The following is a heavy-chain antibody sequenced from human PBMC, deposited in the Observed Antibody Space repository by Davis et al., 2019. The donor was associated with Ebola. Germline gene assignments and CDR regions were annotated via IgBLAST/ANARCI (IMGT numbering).Heavy chain of an antibody. D-gene: IGHD6-13*01. CDR1: GFTFSTYT. Sequence: GESLKISCAASGFTFSTYTMTWVRQAPGKGLEWVSSISISSSFIYYADSVKGRFTVSRDNAKSSLSLQMNSLRDEDTAVYYCARDAAPDIYYYYGMDVWGKGTTVTVSS. CDR2: ISISSSFI. V-gene: IGHV3-21*01. J-gene: IGHJ6*04. CDR3: ARDAAPDIYYYYGMDV.